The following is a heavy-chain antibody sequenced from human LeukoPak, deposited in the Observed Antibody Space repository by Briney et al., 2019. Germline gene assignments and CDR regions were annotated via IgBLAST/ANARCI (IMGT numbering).Heavy chain of an antibody. CDR2: ISAYNGNT. CDR1: GYTFTSYG. V-gene: IGHV1-18*01. Sequence: GASVKVSCKASGYTFTSYGISWVRQAPGQGLEWMGWISAYNGNTNYAQKLQGRVTMTTDTSTSTAYMELRSLRSDDTAVYYCARVYYDILTGYSNWFDPWGQGTLDTVSS. J-gene: IGHJ5*02. D-gene: IGHD3-9*01. CDR3: ARVYYDILTGYSNWFDP.